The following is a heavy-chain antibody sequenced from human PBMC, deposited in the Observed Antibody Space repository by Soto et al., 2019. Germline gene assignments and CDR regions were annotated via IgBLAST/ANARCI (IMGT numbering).Heavy chain of an antibody. CDR3: ASNLQGSSYPIDD. J-gene: IGHJ4*02. V-gene: IGHV1-69*02. CDR1: GGTFSSYT. Sequence: ASVKVSCKASGGTFSSYTISWVRQAPGQGLEWMGRIIPILGIANYAQKFQGRVTITADKSTSTAYMELSSLRSEDTAVYYCASNLQGSSYPIDDWGQGTLVTVSS. D-gene: IGHD1-26*01. CDR2: IIPILGIA.